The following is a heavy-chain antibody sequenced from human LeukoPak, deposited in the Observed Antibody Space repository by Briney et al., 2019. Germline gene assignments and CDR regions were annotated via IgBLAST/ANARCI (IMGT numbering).Heavy chain of an antibody. CDR2: ISSGSSTV. Sequence: GGSLRLSCAASGFSFSSYGMNWVRQAPGKGLEWVSYISSGSSTVYYADSVKGRFTISRDNAKNSLYLQMNTLRDEDTAVYFCARGTGLDYWGQGTLVTVSS. J-gene: IGHJ4*02. CDR3: ARGTGLDY. CDR1: GFSFSSYG. D-gene: IGHD1/OR15-1a*01. V-gene: IGHV3-48*02.